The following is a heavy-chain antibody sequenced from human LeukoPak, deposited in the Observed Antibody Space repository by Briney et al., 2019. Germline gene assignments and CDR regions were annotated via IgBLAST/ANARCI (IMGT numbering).Heavy chain of an antibody. CDR1: GGSISSYY. CDR3: ARVDLRAAYFDY. D-gene: IGHD2-15*01. J-gene: IGHJ4*02. Sequence: SETLSLSCTVSGGSISSYYWSWIRQPAGKGLEWIGRIYTSGSTGYNPSLKSRVTMSVDTSKNQFSLKLSSVTAADTAVYYCARVDLRAAYFDYWGQGTLVTVSS. CDR2: IYTSGST. V-gene: IGHV4-4*07.